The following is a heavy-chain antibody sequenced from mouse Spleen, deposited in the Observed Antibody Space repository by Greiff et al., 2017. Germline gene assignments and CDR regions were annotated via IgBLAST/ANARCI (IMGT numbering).Heavy chain of an antibody. CDR3: ARDSSSFAY. J-gene: IGHJ3*01. CDR2: IYPGDGDT. D-gene: IGHD1-1*01. V-gene: IGHV1-82*01. Sequence: QVHVKQPGAELVKPGASVKLSCKASGYTFTSSWMNWVKQRPGKGLEWIGRIYPGDGDTNYNGKFKGKATLTADKSSSTAYMQLSSLTSEDSAVYFCARDSSSFAYWGQGTLVTVSA. CDR1: GYTFTSSW.